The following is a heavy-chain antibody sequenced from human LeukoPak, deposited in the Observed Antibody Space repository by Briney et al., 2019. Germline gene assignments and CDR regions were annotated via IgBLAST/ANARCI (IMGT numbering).Heavy chain of an antibody. D-gene: IGHD2-15*01. CDR3: VRYCSGGSCYVSYFDY. V-gene: IGHV3-43D*03. Sequence: GGSLRLSCAASGFTFYDYAMLWVRHPPGKGLEWVALVSWDGGSAYYADSVKGRFTISRDNFKNSLYLQMDSLRNEDTALYYCVRYCSGGSCYVSYFDYWGQGTLVTVSS. CDR2: VSWDGGSA. J-gene: IGHJ4*02. CDR1: GFTFYDYA.